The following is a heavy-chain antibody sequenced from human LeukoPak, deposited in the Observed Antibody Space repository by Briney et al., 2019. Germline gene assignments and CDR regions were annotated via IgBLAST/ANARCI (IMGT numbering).Heavy chain of an antibody. Sequence: GESLKISCMGSGYSFTSYWIGWVRQMPGKGLEWMGIIYPGDSDTRYSPSFQGQVTISADKSISTAYLQWSSLKASDTAMYYCARHASSYCSSTSCHMTNWFDPWGQGTLVTVSS. CDR2: IYPGDSDT. CDR3: ARHASSYCSSTSCHMTNWFDP. J-gene: IGHJ5*02. V-gene: IGHV5-51*01. CDR1: GYSFTSYW. D-gene: IGHD2-2*01.